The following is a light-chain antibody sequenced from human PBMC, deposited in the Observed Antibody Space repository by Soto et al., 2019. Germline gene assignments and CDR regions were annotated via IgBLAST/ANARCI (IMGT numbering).Light chain of an antibody. Sequence: AIQLTQSPSSLSASIGDRVPITCRARQGIGSALAWYQQAPGKPPKLLIFDASTLENGVPSRFSAGGSGTDCTLTISSLQPEDFATYYCLLFNTYPQAFGGGTKVEIK. J-gene: IGKJ4*01. CDR1: QGIGSA. CDR2: DAS. CDR3: LLFNTYPQA. V-gene: IGKV1-13*02.